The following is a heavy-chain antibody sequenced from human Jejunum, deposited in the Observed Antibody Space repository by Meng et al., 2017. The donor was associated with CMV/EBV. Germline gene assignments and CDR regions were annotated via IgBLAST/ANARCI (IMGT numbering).Heavy chain of an antibody. CDR1: GFAFSSYA. D-gene: IGHD3-22*01. CDR2: IKGSGDKT. J-gene: IGHJ4*02. CDR3: ANPNYYDSNGAY. V-gene: IGHV3-23*01. Sequence: ASGFAFSSYAMGWVRQAPGKGLEWVSSIKGSGDKTYYADSVKGRFTISRDNSKTTLYLQMNSLRADDTAVYYCANPNYYDSNGAYWGQGTLVTVSS.